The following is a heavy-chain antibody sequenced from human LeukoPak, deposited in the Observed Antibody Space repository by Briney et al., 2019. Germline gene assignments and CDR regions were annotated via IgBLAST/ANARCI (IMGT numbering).Heavy chain of an antibody. CDR3: ASHSSGWNNWFDL. D-gene: IGHD6-19*01. CDR1: GFTFSSYE. Sequence: SGGSLRLSCAASGFTFSSYEMNWVRQAPGKGLEWVSYISSSGSTIYYADSVKGRFTISRDNAKNSLYLQMNSLRAEDTAVYYCASHSSGWNNWFDLWGQGTLVTVSS. J-gene: IGHJ5*02. CDR2: ISSSGSTI. V-gene: IGHV3-48*03.